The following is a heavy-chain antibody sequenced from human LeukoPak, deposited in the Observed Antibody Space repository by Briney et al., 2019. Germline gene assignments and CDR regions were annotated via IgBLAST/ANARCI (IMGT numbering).Heavy chain of an antibody. D-gene: IGHD3-10*01. CDR1: GFSLSTSGMC. Sequence: SGPALVKPTQTLTLTCSFSGFSLSTSGMCVSWIRQPPGKALEWLARIDWDDDKYYSTSLKTRLTISKDASKNQVVLTMTNMDAVDTATYYCARIHRRGVDDYWGQGTLVTVSS. V-gene: IGHV2-70*11. CDR3: ARIHRRGVDDY. CDR2: IDWDDDK. J-gene: IGHJ4*02.